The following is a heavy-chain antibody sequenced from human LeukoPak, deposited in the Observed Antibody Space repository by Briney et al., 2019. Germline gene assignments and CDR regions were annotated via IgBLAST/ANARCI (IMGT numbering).Heavy chain of an antibody. CDR3: ARARSDFWSGYYPLDY. D-gene: IGHD3-3*01. J-gene: IGHJ4*02. V-gene: IGHV3-74*01. CDR1: GFTFSSYW. Sequence: GGSLRLSCAASGFTFSSYWMHWVRQAPGKGLVWVSRINSDGSGTSYADSVKGRFTISRDNAKNTLYLQMNSLRAEDTAVYYCARARSDFWSGYYPLDYWGQGTLVTVSS. CDR2: INSDGSGT.